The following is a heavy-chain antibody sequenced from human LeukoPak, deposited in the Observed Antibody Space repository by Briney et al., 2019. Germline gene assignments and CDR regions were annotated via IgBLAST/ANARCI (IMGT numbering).Heavy chain of an antibody. CDR1: GFTFGDHA. Sequence: PGGSLRLSCTASGFTFGDHAMSWVRQAPGKGLEWVGFIRSKAYGGTTEYAASVKGRFTISRDDSKSIAYLQLNGLKTEDTAVYYYTRTTVVTSTYFDYWGQGTLVTVSS. D-gene: IGHD4-23*01. CDR3: TRTTVVTSTYFDY. J-gene: IGHJ4*02. CDR2: IRSKAYGGTT. V-gene: IGHV3-49*04.